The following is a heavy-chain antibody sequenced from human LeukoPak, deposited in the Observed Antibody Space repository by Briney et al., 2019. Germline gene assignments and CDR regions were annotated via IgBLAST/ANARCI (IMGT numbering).Heavy chain of an antibody. V-gene: IGHV4-34*01. J-gene: IGHJ4*02. Sequence: SETLSLTCAVYGWSFGDYYWSWIRQPPGKGPEWIGEINHGGSTNYNPSLESRVTMSLDTSKNQFSLKLSSVTAADTAVYYCARGRTSRYGSGSYYWDYWGQGTLVTVSS. CDR3: ARGRTSRYGSGSYYWDY. CDR1: GWSFGDYY. CDR2: INHGGST. D-gene: IGHD3-10*01.